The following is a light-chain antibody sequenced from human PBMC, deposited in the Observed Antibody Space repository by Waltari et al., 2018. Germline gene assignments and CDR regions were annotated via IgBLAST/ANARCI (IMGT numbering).Light chain of an antibody. V-gene: IGKV4-1*01. J-gene: IGKJ3*01. CDR2: WAS. CDR1: QSVLYSSNNKNY. CDR3: QQYYSTPFT. Sequence: DIVMTQSPDSLAVSLGERATINCKSSQSVLYSSNNKNYLAWYQKKPGQPPKLLIYWASTRESGVPDRFSGSGSGTDFTLTISSLQAEDVAVYYCQQYYSTPFTFGPGTKVGIK.